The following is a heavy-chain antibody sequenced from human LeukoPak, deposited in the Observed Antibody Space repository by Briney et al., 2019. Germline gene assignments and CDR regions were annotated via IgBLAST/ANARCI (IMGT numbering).Heavy chain of an antibody. D-gene: IGHD2-15*01. J-gene: IGHJ4*02. CDR3: TRGFVGSCSGDICYYFDY. Sequence: PGRSLRLSCTAPGFTFGDDAVSWVRQAPGKGLEWVAFIKSKTYGGTTEYAASVKDRFTVSRDDSKSTAYLQMNSLKIEDTAKYYCTRGFVGSCSGDICYYFDYWGQGTLVTVSS. V-gene: IGHV3-49*04. CDR1: GFTFGDDA. CDR2: IKSKTYGGTT.